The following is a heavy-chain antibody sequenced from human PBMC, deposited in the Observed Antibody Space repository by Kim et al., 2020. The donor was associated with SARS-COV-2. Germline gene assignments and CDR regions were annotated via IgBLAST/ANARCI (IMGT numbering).Heavy chain of an antibody. D-gene: IGHD3-22*01. CDR3: ARPRLVGYYWFDP. Sequence: YAQGFTGRFFFSWDTSVSTAYLQISSLKAEDTAVYYCARPRLVGYYWFDPWGQGTLVTVSS. J-gene: IGHJ5*02. V-gene: IGHV7-4-1*02.